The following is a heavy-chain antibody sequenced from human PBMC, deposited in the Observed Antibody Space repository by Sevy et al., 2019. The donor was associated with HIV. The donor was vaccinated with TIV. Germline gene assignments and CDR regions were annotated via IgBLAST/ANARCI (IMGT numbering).Heavy chain of an antibody. J-gene: IGHJ2*01. CDR3: AKHYIRYISDGWYFDL. CDR2: ISGGGGGT. D-gene: IGHD4-4*01. Sequence: GGSLRLSCAASGLTVINNYMSWVRQAPGKGLEGKGLEWVSTISGGGGGTYYADSVRGRFTISRDNSKNTLYLQVNSLRVEDTSVYYCAKHYIRYISDGWYFDLWGRGTTVTVSS. V-gene: IGHV3-23*01. CDR1: GLTVINNY.